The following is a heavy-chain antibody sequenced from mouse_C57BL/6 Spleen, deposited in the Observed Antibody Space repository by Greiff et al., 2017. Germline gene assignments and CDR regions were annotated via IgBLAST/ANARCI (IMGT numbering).Heavy chain of an antibody. V-gene: IGHV1-55*01. D-gene: IGHD1-1*01. CDR2: IYPGSGST. CDR3: ASCSSSYDYFDY. CDR1: GYTFTSYW. Sequence: QVQLQQPGAELVKPGASVKMSCKASGYTFTSYWITWVKQRPGQGLEWIGDIYPGSGSTNYNEKFKSKATLTVDTSSSTAYMQLSSLTSEDSAVYYCASCSSSYDYFDYWGQGTTLTVSS. J-gene: IGHJ2*01.